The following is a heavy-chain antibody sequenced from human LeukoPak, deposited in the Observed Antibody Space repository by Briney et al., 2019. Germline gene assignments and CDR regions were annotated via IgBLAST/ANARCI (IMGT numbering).Heavy chain of an antibody. CDR2: ISAYNGNT. D-gene: IGHD6-19*01. Sequence: GASVKVSCRASGYTFTGSNIHWVRQAPGQGLEWMGWISAYNGNTNYAQKLQGRVTMTTDTSTSTAYMELRSLRSDDTAVYYCARDRSSGWLNPYYYYYYGMDVWGQGTTVTVSS. V-gene: IGHV1-18*04. J-gene: IGHJ6*01. CDR1: GYTFTGSN. CDR3: ARDRSSGWLNPYYYYYYGMDV.